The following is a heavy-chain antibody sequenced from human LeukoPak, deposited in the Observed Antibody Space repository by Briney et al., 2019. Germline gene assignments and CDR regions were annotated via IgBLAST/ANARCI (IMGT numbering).Heavy chain of an antibody. Sequence: VXXSCKAXXXXXXSXXMHWXRXAXGQXLXXMXXXNAGNGNTKYSQKFQGRVTITRDTSASTAYMELSSLRSEDTAVYYCARHYYDSSGYSDYFDYWGQGTLVTVSS. CDR2: XNAGNGNT. J-gene: IGHJ4*02. D-gene: IGHD3-22*01. V-gene: IGHV1-3*01. CDR1: XXXXXSXX. CDR3: ARHYYDSSGYSDYFDY.